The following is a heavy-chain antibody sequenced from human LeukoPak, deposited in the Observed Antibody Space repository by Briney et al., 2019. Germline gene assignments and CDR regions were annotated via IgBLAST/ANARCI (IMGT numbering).Heavy chain of an antibody. J-gene: IGHJ4*02. CDR1: GFIFSNYA. CDR3: AKGYYYDSSGFLYFDY. D-gene: IGHD3-22*01. V-gene: IGHV3-23*01. Sequence: GGSLRLSCAASGFIFSNYAMSWVRQAPGKGLEWVSAISGSGGSTYYADSVKGRFTISRDNSKNTLYLQMNSLRADDTAVCYCAKGYYYDSSGFLYFDYWGQGTLVTVSS. CDR2: ISGSGGST.